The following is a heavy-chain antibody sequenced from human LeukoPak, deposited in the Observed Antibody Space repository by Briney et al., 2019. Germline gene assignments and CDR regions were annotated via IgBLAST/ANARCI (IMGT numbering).Heavy chain of an antibody. V-gene: IGHV1-8*03. CDR2: MNVNSGNT. CDR1: GYTFITYD. CDR3: ARTPYNWGIDY. D-gene: IGHD7-27*01. Sequence: AASVKVSCKASGYTFITYDINWVRQATGQGLEWMGWMNVNSGNTGYAQNFQGRLTITRNTSISTAYVELSSLRSEDTAVYYCARTPYNWGIDYWGQGTLVTVSS. J-gene: IGHJ4*02.